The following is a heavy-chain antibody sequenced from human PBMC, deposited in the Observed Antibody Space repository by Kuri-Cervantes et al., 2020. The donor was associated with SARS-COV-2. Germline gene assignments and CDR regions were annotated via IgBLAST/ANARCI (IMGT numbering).Heavy chain of an antibody. CDR3: AKDGRYYDFWSGYFNQPHQSYYYYYMDV. CDR1: GFPFSASA. CDR2: VRGKANNYAT. V-gene: IGHV3-73*01. D-gene: IGHD3-3*01. J-gene: IGHJ6*03. Sequence: GGSLRLSCEVSGFPFSASAIHWVRQSSGKGLEWVGRVRGKANNYATAYAASVKGRFTISRDDSRDMAYLQMNSLRAEDTAVYYCAKDGRYYDFWSGYFNQPHQSYYYYYMDVWGKGTTVTVSS.